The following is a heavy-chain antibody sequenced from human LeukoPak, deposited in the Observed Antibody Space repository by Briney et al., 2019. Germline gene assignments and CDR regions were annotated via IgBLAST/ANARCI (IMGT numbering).Heavy chain of an antibody. V-gene: IGHV3-48*03. CDR3: ARDYSGSSPFDY. Sequence: QPGGSLRLSCAASGFTFSSYEMHWVRQAPGKGLEWVSYISSSGSTIYYADSVKGRFTISRDNAKNSLYLQMNSLRAEDTAVYYCARDYSGSSPFDYWGQGTLVTVSS. CDR1: GFTFSSYE. CDR2: ISSSGSTI. J-gene: IGHJ4*02. D-gene: IGHD4-23*01.